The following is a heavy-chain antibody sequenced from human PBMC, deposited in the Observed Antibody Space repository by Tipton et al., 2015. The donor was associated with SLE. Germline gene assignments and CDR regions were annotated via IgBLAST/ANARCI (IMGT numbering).Heavy chain of an antibody. CDR2: INHSGST. CDR1: GGSFSGYY. Sequence: TLSLTCAVYGGSFSGYYWSWIRQPPGKGLEWIGEINHSGSTHYNPSLKSRVTISVDTSKNQFSLKLNSVTAADTAVYYCARGEVGATTNYYYYYMDVWGKGTTVTVSS. V-gene: IGHV4-34*01. CDR3: ARGEVGATTNYYYYYMDV. D-gene: IGHD1-26*01. J-gene: IGHJ6*03.